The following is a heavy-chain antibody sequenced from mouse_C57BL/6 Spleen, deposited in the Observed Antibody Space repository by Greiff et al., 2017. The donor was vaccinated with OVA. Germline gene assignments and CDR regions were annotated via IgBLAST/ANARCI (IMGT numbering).Heavy chain of an antibody. CDR3: ARHWDVDY. CDR1: GYAFSSSW. D-gene: IGHD4-1*01. CDR2: IYPGDGDT. J-gene: IGHJ2*01. Sequence: VQLQQSGPELVKPGASVKISCKASGYAFSSSWMNWVKQRPGKGLEWIGRIYPGDGDTNYNGKFKGKATLTADKSSSTAYMQLSSLTSEDSAVYFCARHWDVDYWGQGTTLTVSS. V-gene: IGHV1-82*01.